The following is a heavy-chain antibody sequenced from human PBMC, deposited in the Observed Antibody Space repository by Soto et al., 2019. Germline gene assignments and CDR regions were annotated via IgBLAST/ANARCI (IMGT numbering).Heavy chain of an antibody. V-gene: IGHV4-39*01. J-gene: IGHJ4*02. CDR2: IYYSGST. CDR1: GGSISSSGYY. D-gene: IGHD3-22*01. Sequence: PSETQSLTSSVSGGSISSSGYYWGWIRQPPGKGLEWIGSIYYSGSTYYNPSLKSRVTISVDTSKNQFSLKLSSVTAADTAVYYCARLRDSSGYYYYYYFDYWGQGTLVTVSS. CDR3: ARLRDSSGYYYYYYFDY.